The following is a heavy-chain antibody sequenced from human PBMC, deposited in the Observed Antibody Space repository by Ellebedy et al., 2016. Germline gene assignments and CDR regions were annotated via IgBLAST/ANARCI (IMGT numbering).Heavy chain of an antibody. J-gene: IGHJ3*02. V-gene: IGHV3-23*01. Sequence: GGSLRLXXAASGFTFSSYAMSWVRQAPGKGLEWVSAISGSGGSTYYADSVKGRFTISRDNSKNTLYLQMNSLRAEDTAVYYCAKVGYCSSTSCYTGGDAFDIWGQGTMVTVSS. CDR1: GFTFSSYA. CDR3: AKVGYCSSTSCYTGGDAFDI. CDR2: ISGSGGST. D-gene: IGHD2-2*02.